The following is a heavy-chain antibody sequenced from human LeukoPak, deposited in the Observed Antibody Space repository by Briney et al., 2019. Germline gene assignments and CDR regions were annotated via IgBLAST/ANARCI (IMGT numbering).Heavy chain of an antibody. CDR2: IYPDDSDT. CDR1: ENSFSGYW. D-gene: IGHD5-12*01. V-gene: IGHV5-51*01. CDR3: ARVRSGYHSNLYYFYYMDI. Sequence: GESLKISCKGSENSFSGYWIGWVRQMPGRGLEWMGIIYPDDSDTRYSPSFQGLATISADKSISIVYLQRSGLKASDTAMYYCARVRSGYHSNLYYFYYMDIWGKGTTVTVSS. J-gene: IGHJ6*03.